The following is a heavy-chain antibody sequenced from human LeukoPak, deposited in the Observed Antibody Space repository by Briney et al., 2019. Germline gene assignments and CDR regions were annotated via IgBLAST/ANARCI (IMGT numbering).Heavy chain of an antibody. CDR1: GYTFTDYY. J-gene: IGHJ4*02. D-gene: IGHD6-19*01. CDR3: ATLRRSGWYICD. V-gene: IGHV1-2*02. CDR2: INPDSGGT. Sequence: ASVKVSCKASGYTFTDYYMHWVRQAPGQGLERMGWINPDSGGTKYAEKFQGRVTMTRDTSITTAYMDLSSLRSDDTAMYYCATLRRSGWYICDWGQGTLVTVSS.